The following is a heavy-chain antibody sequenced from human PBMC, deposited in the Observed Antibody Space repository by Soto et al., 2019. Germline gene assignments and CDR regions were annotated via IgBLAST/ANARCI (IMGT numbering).Heavy chain of an antibody. CDR3: ARVHCSAGTCLDGLDF. D-gene: IGHD2-15*01. CDR1: GDSVSSNGAC. Sequence: PSPPLSLTCVISGDSVSSNGACWNWIRQSPSRGRQWLGRIYYRSKWFHDYAATVESRMAINPDTSRNQFSLQLNYVTPEDTAVYYCARVHCSAGTCLDGLDFWGQGTTVTVSS. V-gene: IGHV6-1*01. J-gene: IGHJ6*02. CDR2: IYYRSKWFH.